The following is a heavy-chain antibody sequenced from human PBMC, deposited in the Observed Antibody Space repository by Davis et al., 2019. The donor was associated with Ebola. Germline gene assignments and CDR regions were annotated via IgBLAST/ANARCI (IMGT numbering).Heavy chain of an antibody. J-gene: IGHJ5*02. CDR2: INHSGST. Sequence: MPSETLSLTCAVYGGSFSGYYWSWIRQLPGKGLEWIGEINHSGSTNYNPSLKSRVTISVDTSKNQFSLKVNSVTAADTAVYYCARRSGKFDPWGQGTLVTVSS. D-gene: IGHD3-10*01. V-gene: IGHV4-34*01. CDR3: ARRSGKFDP. CDR1: GGSFSGYY.